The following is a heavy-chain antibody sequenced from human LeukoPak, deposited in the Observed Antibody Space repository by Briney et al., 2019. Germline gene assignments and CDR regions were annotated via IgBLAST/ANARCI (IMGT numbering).Heavy chain of an antibody. CDR2: IKQDGSEK. CDR3: SRVDCSGGSCYSVY. J-gene: IGHJ4*02. D-gene: IGHD2-15*01. CDR1: GFTFSSYW. V-gene: IGHV3-7*01. Sequence: GGSLRLFCAASGFTFSSYWMSWVRQVPGKGLEWVANIKQDGSEKYYVDSVKGRFTISRDNAKNSLYLQMNSLRAEDTAVYYRSRVDCSGGSCYSVYSAQGTLVTVSS.